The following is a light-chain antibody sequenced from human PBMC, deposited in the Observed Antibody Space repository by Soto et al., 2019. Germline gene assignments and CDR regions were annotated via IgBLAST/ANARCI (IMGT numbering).Light chain of an antibody. V-gene: IGLV1-40*01. Sequence: QSVLTQPLSVSGAPGQRVTISCTGSSSNIGAGFDVHWYHQIAGTAPKLLIYGNSNRPSGVPDRFSGSKSGTSASLAINGLQAEDEAQYYCQSYDNSLSGSWVFGGGTKLTV. CDR3: QSYDNSLSGSWV. J-gene: IGLJ3*02. CDR1: SSNIGAGFD. CDR2: GNS.